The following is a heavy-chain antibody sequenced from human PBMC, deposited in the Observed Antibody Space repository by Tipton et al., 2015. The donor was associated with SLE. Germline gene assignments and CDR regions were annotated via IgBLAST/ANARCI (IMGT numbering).Heavy chain of an antibody. CDR2: SHPGDSDT. D-gene: IGHD6-13*01. CDR3: AKGTAAGGFDY. CDR1: GYNFPNYW. V-gene: IGHV5-51*03. J-gene: IGHJ4*02. Sequence: QLVQSGAEVKKPGESLTISCKASGYNFPNYWIGWVRQMPGKGLEWMGISHPGDSDTRYSPSFQGQVTISADKSITTAFLQWSRLKASDSAMYYCAKGTAAGGFDYGGQGTRVTVPS.